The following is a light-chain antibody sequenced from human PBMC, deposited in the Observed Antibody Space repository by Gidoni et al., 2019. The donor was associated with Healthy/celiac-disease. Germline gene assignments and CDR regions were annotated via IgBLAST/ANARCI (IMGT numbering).Light chain of an antibody. CDR1: QSLLHSNGYNY. CDR3: MQALQTPVT. J-gene: IGKJ3*01. V-gene: IGKV2-28*01. CDR2: LGS. Sequence: DIVMTQYPLSLPVTPGEPASISCRSSQSLLHSNGYNYLDCYLQKPGQSPQLLIYLGSNRASGVPDRFSGSGSGTDFTLKISRVEAEDVGVYYCMQALQTPVTFGPGTKVDIK.